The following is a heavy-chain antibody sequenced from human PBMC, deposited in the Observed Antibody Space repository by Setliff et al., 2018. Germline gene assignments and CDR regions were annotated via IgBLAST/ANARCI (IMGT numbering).Heavy chain of an antibody. Sequence: PGGSLRLSCEASTFTFRNYDMHWVRQAPGKGLDWVALMSYDGSNIYYSDSVKGRFTISRDISKNTLYLQMNSLRAEDTALYYCAKSGFGRWGASYWGQGTLVTVSS. V-gene: IGHV3-30*18. J-gene: IGHJ4*02. D-gene: IGHD3-10*01. CDR3: AKSGFGRWGASY. CDR1: TFTFRNYD. CDR2: MSYDGSNI.